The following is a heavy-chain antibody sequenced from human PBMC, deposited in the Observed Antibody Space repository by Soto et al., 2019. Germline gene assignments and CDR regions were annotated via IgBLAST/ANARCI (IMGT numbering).Heavy chain of an antibody. J-gene: IGHJ6*02. Sequence: AGGSLRLSCAASGFTFSIYAMHWVRQAPGKGLEWVAVISYDGSNKYYADSVKGRFTISRDNSKNTLYLQMNSLRAEDTAVYYCAXFPRDSTQYYYYYGMDVWGQGTTVTVSS. CDR1: GFTFSIYA. V-gene: IGHV3-30-3*01. CDR3: AXFPRDSTQYYYYYGMDV. CDR2: ISYDGSNK. D-gene: IGHD2-2*01.